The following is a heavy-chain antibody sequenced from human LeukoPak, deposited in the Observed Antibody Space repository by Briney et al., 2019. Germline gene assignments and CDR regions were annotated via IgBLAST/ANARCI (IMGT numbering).Heavy chain of an antibody. Sequence: PGGSLRLSCAASGFTFSRYWMHWVHQAPGEGLVWVSHINTDGSTTNFADSVEGRFSVSRDNAKNTLYLQMNNLRAEDTAIYYCARDLDRDGSTHFDYWGQGTLVSVSS. CDR1: GFTFSRYW. CDR2: INTDGSTT. V-gene: IGHV3-74*01. CDR3: ARDLDRDGSTHFDY. D-gene: IGHD5-24*01. J-gene: IGHJ4*02.